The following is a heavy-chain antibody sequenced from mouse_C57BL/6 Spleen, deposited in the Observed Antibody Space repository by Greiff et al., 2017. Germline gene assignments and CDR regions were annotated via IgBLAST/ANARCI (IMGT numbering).Heavy chain of an antibody. CDR3: ARSDYPREAWFAY. CDR1: GYAFSSSW. D-gene: IGHD2-4*01. Sequence: QVQLQQSGPELVKPGASVKISCKASGYAFSSSWMNWVKQRPGKGLEWIGRIYPGDGDTNYNGKFKGKATLTADKSSSTAYMQLSSLTSEDSAVYFCARSDYPREAWFAYWGQGTLVTVSA. V-gene: IGHV1-82*01. J-gene: IGHJ3*01. CDR2: IYPGDGDT.